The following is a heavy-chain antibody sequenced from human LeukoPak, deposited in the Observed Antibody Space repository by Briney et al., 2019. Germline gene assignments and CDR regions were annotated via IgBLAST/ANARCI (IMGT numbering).Heavy chain of an antibody. Sequence: PGGSLRLSCEASGVTFSSYVMSWVRQAPGKGPEWVSGISGSGGGTYYADFVKGRFAISRDNSKNTLYLQMNSLRAEDTAVYYCASPYTAMVTGSWGQGTLVTVSS. J-gene: IGHJ4*02. D-gene: IGHD5-18*01. CDR3: ASPYTAMVTGS. CDR2: ISGSGGGT. V-gene: IGHV3-23*01. CDR1: GVTFSSYV.